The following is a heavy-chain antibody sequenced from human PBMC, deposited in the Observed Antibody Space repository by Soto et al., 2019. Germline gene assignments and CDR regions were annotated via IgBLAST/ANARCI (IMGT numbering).Heavy chain of an antibody. CDR3: ARSPYSAVRAFDI. J-gene: IGHJ3*02. CDR1: GDSVSSNSAS. CDR2: TYYTSKWYN. D-gene: IGHD4-4*01. Sequence: SQTLSLTCVISGDSVSSNSASWSWIRPSPSRGLEWLGRTYYTSKWYNDYAVSVKSRITINPDTSKNQFSLQLNSATPEDTAVYYCARSPYSAVRAFDIWGQGTMVTVSS. V-gene: IGHV6-1*01.